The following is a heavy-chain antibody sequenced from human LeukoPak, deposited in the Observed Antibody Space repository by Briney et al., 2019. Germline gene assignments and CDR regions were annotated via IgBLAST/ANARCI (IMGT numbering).Heavy chain of an antibody. CDR2: IYTSGST. D-gene: IGHD3-3*01. J-gene: IGHJ3*02. V-gene: IGHV4-4*07. CDR1: GGSISSYY. CDR3: ARTYYDFWSGLVAFDI. Sequence: PSETLSLTCTVSGGSISSYYWSWIRQPAGKGLEWIGRIYTSGSTNYNPSLKSRVTMSVDTSKNQFSLKLSSVTAADTAVYYCARTYYDFWSGLVAFDIWGQGTMVTVSS.